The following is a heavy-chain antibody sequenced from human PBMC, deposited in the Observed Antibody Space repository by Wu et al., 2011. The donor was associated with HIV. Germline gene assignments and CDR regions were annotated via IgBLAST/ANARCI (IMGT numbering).Heavy chain of an antibody. D-gene: IGHD2-2*01. CDR1: GYTFTDNY. CDR3: ATAPPQFCTTSRCVGYWFDP. Sequence: VHLEQSGPEVRKPGASVTVSCKTSGYTFTDNYFHWLRQAPGMGLDWMGLINLENGEATYAEKFQGRITVTANTSIGTAYLEMTNMRSEDTAVYYCATAPPQFCTTSRCVGYWFDPWGQGTLVTVSS. V-gene: IGHV1-69-2*01. CDR2: INLENGEA. J-gene: IGHJ5*02.